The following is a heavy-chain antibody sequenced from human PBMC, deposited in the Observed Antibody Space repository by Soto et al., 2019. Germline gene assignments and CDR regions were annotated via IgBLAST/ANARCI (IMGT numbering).Heavy chain of an antibody. CDR2: ITTGNGNT. J-gene: IGHJ4*02. D-gene: IGHD3-10*01. V-gene: IGHV1-3*04. Sequence: GASVKVSCKASGYTFSSYAIHWVRQAPGQRLEWMGWITTGNGNTKYSQQFQGRVTITRDTSASTAYMELSSLRSEDTAVYYCARGMATTRGDWGQGTLVTVSS. CDR3: ARGMATTRGD. CDR1: GYTFSSYA.